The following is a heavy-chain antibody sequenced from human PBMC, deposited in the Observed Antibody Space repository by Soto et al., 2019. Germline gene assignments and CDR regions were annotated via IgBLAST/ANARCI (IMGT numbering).Heavy chain of an antibody. J-gene: IGHJ6*03. CDR3: ARMDTAMGRIRRYYYMDV. Sequence: GGSLRLSCAASGFTFSDYYMSWIRQAPGKGLEWVSYISSSGSTIYYADSVKGRFTISRDNAKNSLYLQMNSLRAEDTAVYYCARMDTAMGRIRRYYYMDVWGKGTTVTVSS. CDR2: ISSSGSTI. V-gene: IGHV3-11*01. D-gene: IGHD5-18*01. CDR1: GFTFSDYY.